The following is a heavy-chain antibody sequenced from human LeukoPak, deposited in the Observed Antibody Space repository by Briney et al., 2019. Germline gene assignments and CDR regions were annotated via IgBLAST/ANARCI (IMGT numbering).Heavy chain of an antibody. CDR3: ARTGYGSGSDDFDF. Sequence: GASVKVSCKTSGYTFTRCGVSWVRQAPGQGLEWMGWISPYNGNRDYAQKFKDRVTMITDTSTNTVYLELRSLRPDDTAMYYCARTGYGSGSDDFDFWGQGTLVTVSS. D-gene: IGHD3-10*01. J-gene: IGHJ4*02. V-gene: IGHV1-18*01. CDR2: ISPYNGNR. CDR1: GYTFTRCG.